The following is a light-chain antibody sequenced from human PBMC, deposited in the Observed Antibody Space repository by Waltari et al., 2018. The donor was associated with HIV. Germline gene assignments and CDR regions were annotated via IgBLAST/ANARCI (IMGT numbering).Light chain of an antibody. V-gene: IGLV1-40*01. Sequence: QSVLTQPPSVSGAPGQRVTIACTGTRSNIGAGFDVHWYQQIPGNAPKLPIYYNNVRPSGVPDRFSGSKSGTSASLAITGLQSEDEADYYCQSYDMSQSGSLVFGGGTKLTVL. J-gene: IGLJ2*01. CDR2: YNN. CDR3: QSYDMSQSGSLV. CDR1: RSNIGAGFD.